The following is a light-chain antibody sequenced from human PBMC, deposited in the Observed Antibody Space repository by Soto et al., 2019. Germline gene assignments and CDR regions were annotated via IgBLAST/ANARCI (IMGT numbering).Light chain of an antibody. Sequence: DSQATGSPYFLCASVGERVSISCRAGQSIGTYLNWYQQKPGKAPNLLIYDASSLQSGVPSRFSGSGSGTDFTLIVYSLQPEGSATYYCQHSYSVPITFGQGTRLEIK. CDR1: QSIGTY. J-gene: IGKJ5*01. V-gene: IGKV1-39*01. CDR2: DAS. CDR3: QHSYSVPIT.